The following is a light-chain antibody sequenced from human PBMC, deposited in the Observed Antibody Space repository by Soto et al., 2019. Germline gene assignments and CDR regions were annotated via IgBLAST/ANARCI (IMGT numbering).Light chain of an antibody. CDR3: QQIYSALYT. J-gene: IGKJ2*01. CDR1: QNITNF. CDR2: GAS. Sequence: IQMTQSPSSLSASVGDRVNITCRASQNITNFLNWYQQKPGKAPSLLIHGASSLHAGVPSTFSGTGSGTEFSLTIGSLAPGDFGTYFCQQIYSALYTFGQGTRLEI. V-gene: IGKV1-39*01.